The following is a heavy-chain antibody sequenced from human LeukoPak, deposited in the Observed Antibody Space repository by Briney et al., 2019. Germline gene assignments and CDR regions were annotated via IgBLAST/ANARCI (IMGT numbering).Heavy chain of an antibody. J-gene: IGHJ3*02. CDR3: ARDCSSTSCYVAFDI. CDR2: ISGYNGNT. D-gene: IGHD2-2*01. CDR1: GYTFTSYG. Sequence: GASVKVSCKASGYTFTSYGISWVRQAPGQGLEWMGWISGYNGNTNYPQKVQGRVTMTTDTSTSTAYMELRSLRSDDTAVYYCARDCSSTSCYVAFDIWGQGTMATVSS. V-gene: IGHV1-18*01.